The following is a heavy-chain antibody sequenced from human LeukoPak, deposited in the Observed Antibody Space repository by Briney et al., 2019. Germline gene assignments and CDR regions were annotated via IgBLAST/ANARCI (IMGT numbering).Heavy chain of an antibody. V-gene: IGHV4-34*01. D-gene: IGHD3-16*02. CDR2: INHSGST. CDR1: GGSFSGYY. Sequence: SETLSLTCAVYGGSFSGYYWSWIRQPPGKGLEWIGEINHSGSTNYNPSLKSRVTISVDTSKNQFSLKLSSVTAADTAVYCCARVNDYVWGSYRHRRWFDPWGQGTLVTVSS. J-gene: IGHJ5*02. CDR3: ARVNDYVWGSYRHRRWFDP.